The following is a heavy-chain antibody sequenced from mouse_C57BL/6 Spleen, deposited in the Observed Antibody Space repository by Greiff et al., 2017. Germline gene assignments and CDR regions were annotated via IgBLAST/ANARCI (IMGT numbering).Heavy chain of an antibody. CDR2: ISYDGSN. CDR1: GYSITSGYY. Sequence: EVKLLESGPGLVKPSQSLSLTCSVTGYSITSGYYWNWIRQFPGNKLEWLGYISYDGSNNYNPSLKNRISITRDTSENQFFLKLNSVTTEDTATYYCARANYYDYDGGFAYWGQGTLVTVSA. J-gene: IGHJ3*01. D-gene: IGHD2-4*01. CDR3: ARANYYDYDGGFAY. V-gene: IGHV3-6*01.